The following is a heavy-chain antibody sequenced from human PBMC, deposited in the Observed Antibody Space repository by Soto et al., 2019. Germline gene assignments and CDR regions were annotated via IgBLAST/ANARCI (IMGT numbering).Heavy chain of an antibody. J-gene: IGHJ4*02. CDR2: IVVGSGNT. Sequence: QMQVVQSGPEVKKPGTSVKVSCKASGFTFTNSAVQWVRQARGQRLEWIGWIVVGSGNTNYAQKLQGRVTITRDMSTSTTYMELSSLRSEDTAVYYCATGPTVTWDTFDYWGQGTLVTVSS. CDR3: ATGPTVTWDTFDY. V-gene: IGHV1-58*01. CDR1: GFTFTNSA. D-gene: IGHD4-17*01.